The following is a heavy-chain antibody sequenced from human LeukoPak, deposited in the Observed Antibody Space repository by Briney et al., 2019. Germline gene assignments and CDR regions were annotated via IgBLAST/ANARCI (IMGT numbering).Heavy chain of an antibody. CDR3: ARLVGGSYGGV. V-gene: IGHV4-39*07. J-gene: IGHJ4*02. CDR2: INHSGST. D-gene: IGHD1-26*01. CDR1: GGSISSSSYY. Sequence: PSEALSLTCTVSGGSISSSSYYWGWIRQPPGKGLEWIGEINHSGSTNYNPSLKSRVTISVDTSKNQFSLKLSSVTAADTAVYYCARLVGGSYGGVWGQGTLVTVSS.